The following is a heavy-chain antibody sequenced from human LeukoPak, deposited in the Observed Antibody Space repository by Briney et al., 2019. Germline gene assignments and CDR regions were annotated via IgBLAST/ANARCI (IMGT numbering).Heavy chain of an antibody. CDR1: GGSISSYY. Sequence: SETLSLTCTVSGGSISSYYWSWIRQPPGKGLEWIGYIYYSGSTNYNPSLKSRVTISVDTSKNQFSLKLSSVTAADTAVYYCARDRGELGGALYYYYGMDVWGQGTTVTVSS. CDR2: IYYSGST. V-gene: IGHV4-59*01. CDR3: ARDRGELGGALYYYYGMDV. J-gene: IGHJ6*02. D-gene: IGHD3-10*01.